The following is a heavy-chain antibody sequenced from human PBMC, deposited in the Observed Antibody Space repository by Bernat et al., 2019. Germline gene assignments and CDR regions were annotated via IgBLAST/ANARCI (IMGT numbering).Heavy chain of an antibody. CDR3: AKGSRGSYTVYFDY. CDR1: GFTFSSYG. CDR2: ISYDGSNK. Sequence: QVQLVESGGGVVQPGRSLRLSCAASGFTFSSYGMHWVRQAPGQGLEWVAVISYDGSNKYYADSVKGRFTIPRDNSKNTLYLQMNSLRAEDTAVYYCAKGSRGSYTVYFDYWGQGTLVTVSS. J-gene: IGHJ4*02. D-gene: IGHD1-26*01. V-gene: IGHV3-30*18.